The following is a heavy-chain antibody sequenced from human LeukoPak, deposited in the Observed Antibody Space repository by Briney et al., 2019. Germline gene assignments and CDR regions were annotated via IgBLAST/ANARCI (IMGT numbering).Heavy chain of an antibody. V-gene: IGHV3-23*01. J-gene: IGHJ4*02. CDR2: ISGSGGSA. CDR1: GFTFSSYA. CDR3: ATRAGQSCVFDY. Sequence: PGGSLRLSCLASGFTFSSYAMRWVRQAPGKGLEWVSDISGSGGSAHYADSVKGRFTISRDNSKNTMYLQMNSLRAEDTAVYYCATRAGQSCVFDYWGQGILVTVSS. D-gene: IGHD4/OR15-4a*01.